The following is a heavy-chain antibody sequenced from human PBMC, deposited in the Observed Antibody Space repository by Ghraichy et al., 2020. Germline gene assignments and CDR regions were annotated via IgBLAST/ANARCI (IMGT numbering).Heavy chain of an antibody. CDR2: IYSGGST. J-gene: IGHJ4*02. V-gene: IGHV3-53*01. CDR3: AREGDYYGSGLDY. CDR1: GFTVSSNY. Sequence: GGSLRLSCAASGFTVSSNYMSWVRQAPGKGLEWVSVIYSGGSTYYADSVKGRFTISRDNSKNTLYLQMNSLRAEDTAVYYCAREGDYYGSGLDYWGQGTLVTVSS. D-gene: IGHD3-10*01.